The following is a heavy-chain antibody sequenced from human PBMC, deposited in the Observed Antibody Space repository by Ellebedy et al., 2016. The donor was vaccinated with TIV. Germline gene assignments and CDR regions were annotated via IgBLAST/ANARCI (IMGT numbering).Heavy chain of an antibody. D-gene: IGHD4-23*01. Sequence: PGGSLRLSCEASGFIFPNYAMNWVRQAPGKGLEWVSSISGRCGSPFYADSVKGRFTISRDNSKNTLFLRMNTLRAEDTAVYYCAKDFGGGPGPYYLDSWGQGTLVTVSA. V-gene: IGHV3-23*01. CDR2: ISGRCGSP. CDR1: GFIFPNYA. J-gene: IGHJ4*02. CDR3: AKDFGGGPGPYYLDS.